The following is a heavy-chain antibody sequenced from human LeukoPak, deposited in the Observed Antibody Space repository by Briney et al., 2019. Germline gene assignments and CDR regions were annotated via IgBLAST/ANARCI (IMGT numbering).Heavy chain of an antibody. CDR3: ARDVVVVPAAWGYDPFDI. D-gene: IGHD2-2*01. CDR1: RFTFSSYW. J-gene: IGHJ3*02. CDR2: IKQAGSEK. V-gene: IGHV3-7*01. Sequence: PGGSLRLTCAASRFTFSSYWMSWVRQAPGKGLEWVANIKQAGSEKYYVDSVKGRFTISRDNAKNSLYLQMNSLRAEDTAVYYCARDVVVVPAAWGYDPFDIWGQGTMVTVSS.